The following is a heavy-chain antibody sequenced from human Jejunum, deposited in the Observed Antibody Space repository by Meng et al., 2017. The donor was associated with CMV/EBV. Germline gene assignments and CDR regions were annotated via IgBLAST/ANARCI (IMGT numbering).Heavy chain of an antibody. CDR1: GYSISSAYY. D-gene: IGHD6-13*01. CDR2: IFDSGST. J-gene: IGHJ4*02. CDR3: AGSSWYGENYFDY. V-gene: IGHV4-38-2*01. Sequence: SGYSISSAYYWGWIRQPPGKGLEWIGNIFDSGSTYYTPSLKSRVTISVDTSKNQFSLKLGSVTAADTAIYYCAGSSWYGENYFDYWGQGTLVTVSS.